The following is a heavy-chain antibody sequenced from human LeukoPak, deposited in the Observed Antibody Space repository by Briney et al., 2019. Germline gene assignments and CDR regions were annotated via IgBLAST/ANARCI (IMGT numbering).Heavy chain of an antibody. J-gene: IGHJ6*02. CDR3: ARDRSSSWYYYYYGMDV. Sequence: PGGSLRLSCAASGFSFSSHGMHWVRQAPGKGLEWVAVIWYDGSNKYYADSVKGRFTISRDNSKNTLYLQMNSLRAEDTAVYYCARDRSSSWYYYYYGMDVWGQGTTVTVSS. V-gene: IGHV3-33*01. CDR1: GFSFSSHG. CDR2: IWYDGSNK. D-gene: IGHD6-13*01.